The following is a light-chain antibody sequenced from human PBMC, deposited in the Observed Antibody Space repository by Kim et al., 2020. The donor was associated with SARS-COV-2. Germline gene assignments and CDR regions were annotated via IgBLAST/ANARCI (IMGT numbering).Light chain of an antibody. J-gene: IGKJ4*01. V-gene: IGKV1-16*02. CDR3: QQYNYNPPT. CDR2: GAS. Sequence: DIQMTQSPSSLTASVGDRVTITCRASQDISNYLAWFQQKPGKAPKSLIFGASTLHSGVPPKFSGSGSGTDFTLTISSLQPEDFATYYCQQYNYNPPTFGGGTKVDIK. CDR1: QDISNY.